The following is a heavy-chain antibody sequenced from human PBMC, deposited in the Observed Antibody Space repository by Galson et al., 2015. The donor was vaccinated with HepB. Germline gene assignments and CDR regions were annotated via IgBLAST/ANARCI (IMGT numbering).Heavy chain of an antibody. V-gene: IGHV1-69*04. CDR1: GGTFSSYA. CDR2: IVPILGIA. J-gene: IGHJ4*02. CDR3: ASSITMVRGGTLDY. D-gene: IGHD3-10*01. Sequence: SVKVSCKASGGTFSSYAISWVRQAPGQGLEWMGRIVPILGIANYAQKFQGRVTITADKSTSTAYMELSSLRSEDTAVYYCASSITMVRGGTLDYWGQGTLVTVSS.